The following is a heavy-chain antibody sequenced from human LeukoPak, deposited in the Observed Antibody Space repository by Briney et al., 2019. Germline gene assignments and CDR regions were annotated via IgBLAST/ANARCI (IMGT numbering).Heavy chain of an antibody. Sequence: SETLSLTCAVYGGSFSGYYWSWIRQPPGKGLEWIGEINPSGSTNYNPSLKSRVTISVDTSKNQFSLKLSSVTAADTAVYYCARGGFNYYGSGSYHRYYYGMDVWGKGTTVTVSS. D-gene: IGHD3-10*01. CDR2: INPSGST. V-gene: IGHV4-34*01. J-gene: IGHJ6*04. CDR3: ARGGFNYYGSGSYHRYYYGMDV. CDR1: GGSFSGYY.